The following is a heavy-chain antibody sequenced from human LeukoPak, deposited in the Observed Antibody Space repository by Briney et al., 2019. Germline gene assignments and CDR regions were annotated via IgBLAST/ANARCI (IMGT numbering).Heavy chain of an antibody. CDR2: IYSGGST. J-gene: IGHJ6*03. CDR1: GFTVSSNY. D-gene: IGHD6-13*01. CDR3: ARDRYSSSWYAGYYYYYYMDV. V-gene: IGHV3-53*01. Sequence: PGGSLRLSCAASGFTVSSNYMSWVRQAPGKGLEWVPVIYSGGSTYYADSVKGRFTISRDNSKNTLYPQMNSLRAEDTAVYYCARDRYSSSWYAGYYYYYYMDVWGKGTTVTISS.